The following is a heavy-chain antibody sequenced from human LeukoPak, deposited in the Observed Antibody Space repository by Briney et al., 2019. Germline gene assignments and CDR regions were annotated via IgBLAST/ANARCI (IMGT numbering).Heavy chain of an antibody. J-gene: IGHJ4*02. D-gene: IGHD6-13*01. Sequence: QSGGSLRLSCAASEFIFSGYWMNWVRQAPGKGPEWVANIKQDGSEKQYVDSVRGRFTISRDNAKNSLYLQMNSLRVEDTAVYYCARDGFVGAADYWGQGTLVTVSS. CDR1: EFIFSGYW. V-gene: IGHV3-7*01. CDR3: ARDGFVGAADY. CDR2: IKQDGSEK.